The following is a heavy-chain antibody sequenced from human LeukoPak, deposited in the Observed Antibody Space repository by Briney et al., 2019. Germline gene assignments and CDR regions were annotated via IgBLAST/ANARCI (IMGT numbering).Heavy chain of an antibody. J-gene: IGHJ4*02. Sequence: PGGSLRLSYAASGFTFSNYEMNWVRQASGKGLEWVGRIRSTANGYATAYAASVKGRFTISRDDSKSTAYLQMDSLKTEDTAVYYCTGSYYGSGSYADFDYWGQGTLVTVSS. CDR2: IRSTANGYAT. V-gene: IGHV3-73*01. D-gene: IGHD3-10*01. CDR3: TGSYYGSGSYADFDY. CDR1: GFTFSNYE.